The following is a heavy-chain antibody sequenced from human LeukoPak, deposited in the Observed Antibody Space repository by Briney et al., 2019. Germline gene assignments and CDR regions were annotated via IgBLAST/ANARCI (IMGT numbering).Heavy chain of an antibody. V-gene: IGHV3-33*01. CDR3: ARDRGIDTSWFDP. J-gene: IGHJ5*02. D-gene: IGHD1-14*01. CDR2: IWYDGSNK. Sequence: GGSLRLSCAASGFTFSSYGMHWVRQAPGKGLEWVAVIWYDGSNKYYADSVKGRFTISRDNSKSTLYLQMNSLRAEDTAVYYCARDRGIDTSWFDPWGQGTLVTVSS. CDR1: GFTFSSYG.